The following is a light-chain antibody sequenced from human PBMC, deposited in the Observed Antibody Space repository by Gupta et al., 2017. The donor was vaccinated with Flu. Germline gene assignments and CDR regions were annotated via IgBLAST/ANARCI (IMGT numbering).Light chain of an antibody. CDR2: NAS. Sequence: GDRVTITCRASQDISSYLTWYQKPPGKAPHFLIYNASTLESGVPSRFSGSGSGTGFILTISSLQPEDSATYYCQQFDRYPLTFGGGTKVEI. CDR1: QDISSY. V-gene: IGKV1-9*01. J-gene: IGKJ4*01. CDR3: QQFDRYPLT.